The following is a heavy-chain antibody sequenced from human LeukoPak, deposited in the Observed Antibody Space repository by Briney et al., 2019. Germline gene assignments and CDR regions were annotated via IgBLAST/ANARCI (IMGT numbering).Heavy chain of an antibody. CDR2: INHSGST. V-gene: IGHV4-34*01. CDR1: GGSFSGYY. D-gene: IGHD1-26*01. CDR3: ARTRRGATGRAFDY. Sequence: PSGTLSLTCAVYGGSFSGYYWSWIRQPPGKGLEWIGEINHSGSTNYNPSLKSRVTISVDTSKNQFSLKLSSVTAADTAVYYCARTRRGATGRAFDYWGQGTLVTVSS. J-gene: IGHJ4*02.